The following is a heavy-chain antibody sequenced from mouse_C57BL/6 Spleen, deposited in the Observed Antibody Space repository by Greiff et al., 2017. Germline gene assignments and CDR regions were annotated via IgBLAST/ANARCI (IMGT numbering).Heavy chain of an antibody. Sequence: QQSCKASGYTFTSYWMHWVKQRPGQGLEWIGEFDPSDSYTNYNQKFKGKSTLTVDKSSSTAYMQLSSLTSEDSAVYYCARGGKIDYGSLYYYAMDYWGQGTSVTVSS. V-gene: IGHV1-69*01. J-gene: IGHJ4*01. D-gene: IGHD1-1*01. CDR3: ARGGKIDYGSLYYYAMDY. CDR1: GYTFTSYW. CDR2: FDPSDSYT.